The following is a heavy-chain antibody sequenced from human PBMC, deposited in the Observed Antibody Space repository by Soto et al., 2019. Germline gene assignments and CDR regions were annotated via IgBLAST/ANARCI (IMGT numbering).Heavy chain of an antibody. V-gene: IGHV4-34*01. CDR1: GGSFSGYY. Sequence: PSETLSLTCAVYGGSFSGYYWSWIRQPPGKGLEWIGEINHSGSTNYNPSLKSRVTISVDTSKNQFSLKLSSVTAADTAVYYCARGALRNWNHQGYYYGMDVWGQGTTVTVSS. CDR2: INHSGST. D-gene: IGHD1-1*01. CDR3: ARGALRNWNHQGYYYGMDV. J-gene: IGHJ6*02.